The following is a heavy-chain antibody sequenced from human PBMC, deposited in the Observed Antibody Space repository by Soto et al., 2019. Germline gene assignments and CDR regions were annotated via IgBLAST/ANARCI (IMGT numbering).Heavy chain of an antibody. Sequence: GGSLRLSCAASGFTFDDYTMHWVRQAPGKGLEWVSLISWDGGSTYYADSVKGRFTISRDNSKNSLYLQMNSLRTEDTALYYCAKDSTRITIFGVVTPNYFDYWGQGTLVTVSS. D-gene: IGHD3-3*01. CDR3: AKDSTRITIFGVVTPNYFDY. J-gene: IGHJ4*02. CDR1: GFTFDDYT. CDR2: ISWDGGST. V-gene: IGHV3-43*01.